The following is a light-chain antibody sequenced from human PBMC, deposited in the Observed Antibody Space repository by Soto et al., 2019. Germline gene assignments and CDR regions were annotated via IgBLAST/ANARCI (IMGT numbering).Light chain of an antibody. CDR3: QQSYSTPET. V-gene: IGKV1-39*01. J-gene: IGKJ4*01. CDR2: AAS. Sequence: DIQMTQYPASLSSSVGDRVTITCRASQSISSYLNWYQQKPGKAPKLLIYAASSLQSGVPSRFSGSGSGTDFTLTISSLQPEDFATYYCQQSYSTPETFGGGTNVDIK. CDR1: QSISSY.